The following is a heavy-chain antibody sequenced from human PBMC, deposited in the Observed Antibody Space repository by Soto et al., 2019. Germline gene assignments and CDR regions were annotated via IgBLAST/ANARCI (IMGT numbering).Heavy chain of an antibody. Sequence: PGGSLRLSCAASGFTFSSYDMHWVRQATGKGLEWVSAIGTAGDTYYPGSVKGRFTISRENAKNSLYLQMNSLRAGDTAVYYCVRSTYSSSPTKYYYYYYGMDVWGQGTTVTVSS. CDR2: IGTAGDT. V-gene: IGHV3-13*01. D-gene: IGHD6-6*01. CDR1: GFTFSSYD. CDR3: VRSTYSSSPTKYYYYYYGMDV. J-gene: IGHJ6*02.